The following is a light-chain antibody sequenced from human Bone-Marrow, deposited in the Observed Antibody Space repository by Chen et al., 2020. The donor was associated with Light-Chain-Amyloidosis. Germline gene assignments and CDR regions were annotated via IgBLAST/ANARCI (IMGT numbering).Light chain of an antibody. Sequence: QSALTQPASVSGSPGQSITISCTGTSSDVGGDKHVSWYQQHPDKAPKLMIYEVTNRPSWVPARFSGSKSDNTASLTISGLQTEDEADYFCSSYTITNTLVFGGGTRVTVL. J-gene: IGLJ1*01. CDR3: SSYTITNTLV. CDR2: EVT. CDR1: SSDVGGDKH. V-gene: IGLV2-14*01.